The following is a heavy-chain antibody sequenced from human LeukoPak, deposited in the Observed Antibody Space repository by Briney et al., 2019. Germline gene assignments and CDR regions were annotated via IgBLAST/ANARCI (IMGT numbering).Heavy chain of an antibody. J-gene: IGHJ6*02. CDR2: ISYDGSNK. V-gene: IGHV3-30-3*01. Sequence: GGSLRLSCAASGFTFSSYAMHWVRQAPGKGLEWVAVISYDGSNKYYADSVKGQFTISRDNSKNTLYLQMNSLRAEDTAVYYCARSYGDYVGGPYYYGMDVWGQGTTVTVSS. CDR1: GFTFSSYA. D-gene: IGHD4-17*01. CDR3: ARSYGDYVGGPYYYGMDV.